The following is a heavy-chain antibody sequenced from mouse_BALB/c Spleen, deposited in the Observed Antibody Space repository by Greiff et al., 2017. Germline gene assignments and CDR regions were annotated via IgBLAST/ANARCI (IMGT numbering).Heavy chain of an antibody. V-gene: IGHV3-8*02. D-gene: IGHD4-1*01. CDR3: ARSLGLHWYFDV. CDR2: ISYSGST. Sequence: EVQLQQSGPSLVKPSQTLSLTCSVTGDSITSGYWNWIRKFPGNKLEYMGYISYSGSTYYNPSLKSRISITRDTSKNQYYLQLNSVTTEDTATYYCARSLGLHWYFDVWGAGTTVTVSS. CDR1: GDSITSGY. J-gene: IGHJ1*01.